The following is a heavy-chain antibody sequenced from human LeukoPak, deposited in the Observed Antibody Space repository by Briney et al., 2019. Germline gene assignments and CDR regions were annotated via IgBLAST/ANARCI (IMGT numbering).Heavy chain of an antibody. D-gene: IGHD6-19*01. CDR1: GFSLTTSGVA. CDR3: AYKAPTGWYQA. CDR2: IYWDDDK. V-gene: IGHV2-5*02. Sequence: ESGPTLVKPTQTLTLTCTFSGFSLTTSGVAVGWIRQPPGKALEWLTLIYWDDDKRHSPSLKSRLTVTKDTSKNQVVLTVTNMDPVDTATYYCAYKAPTGWYQAWGRGTLVTVSS. J-gene: IGHJ4*02.